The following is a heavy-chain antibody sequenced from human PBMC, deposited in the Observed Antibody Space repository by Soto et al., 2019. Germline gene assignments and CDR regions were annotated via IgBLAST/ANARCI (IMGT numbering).Heavy chain of an antibody. CDR2: ISAYNGNT. CDR3: AREGGAEWCGELPLDY. Sequence: QVQLVQSGAEVKKPGASVKVSCKASGYTFTSYGISWVRQAPGQGLEWMGWISAYNGNTNYAQKLQGRVTMTTDTAPGKAFKELRSLRSDDTAVYYCAREGGAEWCGELPLDYWGQGTLVTVSS. V-gene: IGHV1-18*01. CDR1: GYTFTSYG. D-gene: IGHD3-10*01. J-gene: IGHJ4*02.